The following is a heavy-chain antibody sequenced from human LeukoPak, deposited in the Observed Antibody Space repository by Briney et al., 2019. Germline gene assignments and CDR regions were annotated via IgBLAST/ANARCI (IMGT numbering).Heavy chain of an antibody. CDR1: AGSISSYY. CDR3: ARHKQQQLVLDY. CDR2: IYTSGST. D-gene: IGHD6-13*01. Sequence: SETLSLTCTVSAGSISSYYWSWIRQPPGKGLEWIGYIYTSGSTNYNPSLKSRVTISVDTSKNQFSLKLSSVTAADTAVYYCARHKQQQLVLDYWGQGTLVTVSS. J-gene: IGHJ4*02. V-gene: IGHV4-4*09.